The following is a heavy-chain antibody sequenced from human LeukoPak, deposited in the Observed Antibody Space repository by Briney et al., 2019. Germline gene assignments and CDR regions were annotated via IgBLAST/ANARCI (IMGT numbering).Heavy chain of an antibody. CDR3: ARGTGYVMDV. J-gene: IGHJ6*02. D-gene: IGHD1-14*01. V-gene: IGHV6-1*01. CDR2: TYYRSKWYY. CDR1: GDSFSSNSAA. Sequence: SQTLSLTCALSGDSFSSNSAAWDWIRQSPSRGLEWLGSTYYRSKWYYDYAVSVKSLIIINTDTSKSQFSLQLNSVTPEDTAVYYCARGTGYVMDVWGQGTTVTVSS.